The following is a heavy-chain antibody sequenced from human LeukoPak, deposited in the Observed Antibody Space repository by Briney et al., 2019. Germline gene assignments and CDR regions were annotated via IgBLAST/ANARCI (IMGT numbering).Heavy chain of an antibody. Sequence: SETLSLTCSVSGYSISNAYYWGWIRQPPGKGLEWIGEINHSGSTNYNPSLKSRVTISVDTSKNQFSLKLSSVTAADTAVYYCARAGVYYGSGQDVWGKGTTVTVSS. CDR3: ARAGVYYGSGQDV. CDR1: GYSISNAYY. V-gene: IGHV4-38-2*02. J-gene: IGHJ6*04. D-gene: IGHD3-10*01. CDR2: INHSGST.